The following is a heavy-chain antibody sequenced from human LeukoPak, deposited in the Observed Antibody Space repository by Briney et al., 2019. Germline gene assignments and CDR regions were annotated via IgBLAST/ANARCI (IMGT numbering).Heavy chain of an antibody. CDR3: ARVRRCFDY. J-gene: IGHJ4*02. Sequence: SETLSLTCTVSGGSISSSSYYWGWIRQPPGKGLEWIGSIYYSGSTYYNPSLKSRVTISVDTSKNQFSLKLSFVTAADTAVYYCARVRRCFDYWGQGTLVTVSS. D-gene: IGHD3-10*01. V-gene: IGHV4-39*01. CDR2: IYYSGST. CDR1: GGSISSSSYY.